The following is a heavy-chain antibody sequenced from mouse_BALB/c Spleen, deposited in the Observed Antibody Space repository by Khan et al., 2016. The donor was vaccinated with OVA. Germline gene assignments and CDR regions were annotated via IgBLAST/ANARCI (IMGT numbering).Heavy chain of an antibody. Sequence: LVESGPELKKPGETVKISCKASGYTSTDYSMHWVKQAPGKGLKWMGWINTETGEPTYADDFKGRFAFSLETFASTAYLQINNLKNEDTATYFCASGLKDGNLDYWGQGTTLTVSS. V-gene: IGHV9-2-1*01. CDR1: GYTSTDYS. CDR3: ASGLKDGNLDY. D-gene: IGHD1-3*01. CDR2: INTETGEP. J-gene: IGHJ2*01.